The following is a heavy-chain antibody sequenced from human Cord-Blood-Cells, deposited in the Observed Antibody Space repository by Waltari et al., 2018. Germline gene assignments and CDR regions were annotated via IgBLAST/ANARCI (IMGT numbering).Heavy chain of an antibody. J-gene: IGHJ4*02. CDR2: IYYSGST. CDR3: ARHTGQYNWNYEFDY. CDR1: GGSISSSSYY. V-gene: IGHV4-39*01. Sequence: QLQLQESGPGLVKPSETLSLTCTVSGGSISSSSYYWGWIRQPPGKGLEWIGGIYYSGSTYDNPSLKIRVTISVDTSKNQFSLKLSSVTAADTAVYYCARHTGQYNWNYEFDYWGQGTLVTVSS. D-gene: IGHD1-7*01.